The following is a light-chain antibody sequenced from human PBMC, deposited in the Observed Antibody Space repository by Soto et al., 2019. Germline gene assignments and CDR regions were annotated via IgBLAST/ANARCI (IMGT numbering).Light chain of an antibody. CDR2: GAS. V-gene: IGKV3-20*01. CDR3: QQYNDWPLT. Sequence: EIVLTQSPGTLSLSPGERATLSCRASQSVSNNYLAWYQQKPGQAPRLLIYGASNRATGIPARFSGSGSGTDFTLTISSLEPEDFALYYCQQYNDWPLTFGQGTRLEIK. J-gene: IGKJ5*01. CDR1: QSVSNNY.